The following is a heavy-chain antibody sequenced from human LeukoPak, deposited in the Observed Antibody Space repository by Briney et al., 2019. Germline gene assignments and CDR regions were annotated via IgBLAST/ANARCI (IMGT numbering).Heavy chain of an antibody. CDR1: GFTFDDYA. D-gene: IGHD3-10*01. J-gene: IGHJ4*02. Sequence: PGGSLRLSCAASGFTFDDYAMHWVRQAPGKGLEWVSLISWDGGSTYYADSVKGRFTISRDNTKNSLYLQMNSLRAEDTAVYYCASPGYYYGSGSYYNFDYWGQGTLVTVSS. CDR3: ASPGYYYGSGSYYNFDY. CDR2: ISWDGGST. V-gene: IGHV3-43D*03.